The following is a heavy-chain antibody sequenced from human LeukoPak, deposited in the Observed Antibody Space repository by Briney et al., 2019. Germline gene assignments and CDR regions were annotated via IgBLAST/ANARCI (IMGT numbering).Heavy chain of an antibody. CDR2: IYTSGST. D-gene: IGHD1-26*01. J-gene: IGHJ4*02. V-gene: IGHV4-4*07. Sequence: SETLSLTCTVSGGSMSPYHWGWIRQPAGKGLEWIGRIYTSGSTNYNPSLKSRVTMSVDTSKNQFSLKLSSVTAADTAVYYCARVDPSGSYHTFDYWGQGTLVTVSS. CDR1: GGSMSPYH. CDR3: ARVDPSGSYHTFDY.